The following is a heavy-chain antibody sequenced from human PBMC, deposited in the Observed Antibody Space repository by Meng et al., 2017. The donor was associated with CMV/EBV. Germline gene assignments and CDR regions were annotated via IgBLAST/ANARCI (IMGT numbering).Heavy chain of an antibody. J-gene: IGHJ4*02. Sequence: VESGAEVQKPGAYVTVSCKASGYTFTSYGISRLRQARGQGLEWMGWISAYNGNTNYAQKLQGRVTMTTATSTSTAYMELRSLRSDDTAVYYFARDRTMVRGVTGYWGQGTLVTVSS. D-gene: IGHD3-10*01. CDR3: ARDRTMVRGVTGY. CDR1: GYTFTSYG. V-gene: IGHV1-18*01. CDR2: ISAYNGNT.